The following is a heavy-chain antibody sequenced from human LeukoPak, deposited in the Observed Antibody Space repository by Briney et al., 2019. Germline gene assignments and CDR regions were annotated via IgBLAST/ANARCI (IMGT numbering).Heavy chain of an antibody. V-gene: IGHV1-2*06. CDR2: INPNSGGT. Sequence: ASVKVSXKASGYTFTGYYMHWVRQAPGQGLEWMGRINPNSGGTNYAQKFQGRVTMTRDTSISTAYMELSRLRSDDTAVYYCARVVVIADPFDYWGQGTLVTVSS. CDR1: GYTFTGYY. CDR3: ARVVVIADPFDY. D-gene: IGHD2-21*01. J-gene: IGHJ4*02.